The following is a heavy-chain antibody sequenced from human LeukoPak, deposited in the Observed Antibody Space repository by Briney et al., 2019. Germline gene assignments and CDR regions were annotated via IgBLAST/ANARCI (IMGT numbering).Heavy chain of an antibody. CDR2: ILYDGSNK. D-gene: IGHD3/OR15-3a*01. CDR1: GFTFSHRG. V-gene: IGHV3-30*02. CDR3: ARAIDKGTGYYMDF. J-gene: IGHJ4*02. Sequence: GGSLRLSCAASGFTFSHRGMHWVRQAPGKGLEWVAFILYDGSNKYYVDSVKGRFTISRDNSENALSLQMNSLRAEDAAMYYCARAIDKGTGYYMDFWGQGTRVTVSS.